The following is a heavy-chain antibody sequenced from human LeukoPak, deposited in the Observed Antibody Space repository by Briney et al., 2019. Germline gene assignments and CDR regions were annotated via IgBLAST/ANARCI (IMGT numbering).Heavy chain of an antibody. V-gene: IGHV4-4*09. CDR2: IYTSGST. CDR1: GGSISNYY. Sequence: SETLSLTCTVSGGSISNYYWSWIRQPPGKGLEGIGYIYTSGSTNYNPSLKSRVTISVDTSKNQFSLKLSSVTAADTAVYYCARLKWGAAAGMFDYWGQGTLVTVSS. D-gene: IGHD6-13*01. J-gene: IGHJ4*02. CDR3: ARLKWGAAAGMFDY.